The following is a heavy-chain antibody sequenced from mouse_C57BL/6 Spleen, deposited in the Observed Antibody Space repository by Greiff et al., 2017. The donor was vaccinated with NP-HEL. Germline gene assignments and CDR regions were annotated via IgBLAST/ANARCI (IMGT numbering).Heavy chain of an antibody. D-gene: IGHD1-1*01. CDR1: GYAFRSYW. CDR3: ARRWGSSLFDD. J-gene: IGHJ2*01. Sequence: QVQLKESGAELVKPGASVKISCKASGYAFRSYWMNWVKQRPGKGLEWIGQIYPGDGDTNYNGKFKGKATLTADKSSSTAYMQLSSLTSEDSAVYFCARRWGSSLFDDWGQGTTLTVSS. V-gene: IGHV1-80*01. CDR2: IYPGDGDT.